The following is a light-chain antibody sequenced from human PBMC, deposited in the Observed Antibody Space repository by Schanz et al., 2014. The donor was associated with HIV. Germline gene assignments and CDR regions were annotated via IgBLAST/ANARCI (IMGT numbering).Light chain of an antibody. Sequence: QSALTQPASVSGSPGQSITFSCTGAGSEFGYSLSVSWYQQRPGKAPKLMIYDVSKRPSGVPDRFSGSKSGNTASLTISDLQAADEADYYCSSFSTSDTPIFGTGTKLTVL. CDR1: GSEFGYSLS. CDR3: SSFSTSDTPI. V-gene: IGLV2-14*03. CDR2: DVS. J-gene: IGLJ1*01.